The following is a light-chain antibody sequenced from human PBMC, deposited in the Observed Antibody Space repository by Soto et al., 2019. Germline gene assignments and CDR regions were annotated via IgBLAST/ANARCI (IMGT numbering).Light chain of an antibody. CDR2: DVS. V-gene: IGLV2-14*03. Sequence: QSVLTQPASVSGSPGQSITITCTGSGSDVGGYNYVSWYQQHPGKAPKLMISDVSNRPSGVSNRFSASKSGNTASLTISGLQTEDEADYYCLSYTTISTYVFGTGTKLTVL. CDR1: GSDVGGYNY. CDR3: LSYTTISTYV. J-gene: IGLJ1*01.